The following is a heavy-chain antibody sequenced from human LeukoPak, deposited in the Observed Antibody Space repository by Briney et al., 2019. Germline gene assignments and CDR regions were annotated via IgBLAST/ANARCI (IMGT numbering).Heavy chain of an antibody. D-gene: IGHD2-15*01. Sequence: SETLSLTCTVSGGSVSSGSYYWSWIRQPPGEGLEWIGYIYYSGSTNYNPSLKSRVTISVDTSKNQFSLKLSSVTAADTAVYYCARGNYCSGGSCYWFDPWGQGTLVTVSS. J-gene: IGHJ5*02. CDR3: ARGNYCSGGSCYWFDP. V-gene: IGHV4-61*01. CDR1: GGSVSSGSYY. CDR2: IYYSGST.